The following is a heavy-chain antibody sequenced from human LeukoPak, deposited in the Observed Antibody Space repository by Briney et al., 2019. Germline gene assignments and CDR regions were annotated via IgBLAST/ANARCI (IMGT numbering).Heavy chain of an antibody. CDR2: IYYSGST. Sequence: SETLSLTCTVSGGSISSSSYYWGWIRQPPGKGLEWIGSIYYSGSTNYNPSLKGRVTISVDTSKNQFSLKLSSVTAADTAVYYCATYYYDSSGYYAFDIWGQGTMVTVSS. CDR1: GGSISSSSYY. D-gene: IGHD3-22*01. V-gene: IGHV4-39*07. CDR3: ATYYYDSSGYYAFDI. J-gene: IGHJ3*02.